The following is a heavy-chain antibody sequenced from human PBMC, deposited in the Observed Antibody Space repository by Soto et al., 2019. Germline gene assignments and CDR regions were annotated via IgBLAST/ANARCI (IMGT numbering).Heavy chain of an antibody. CDR3: ARSGYGRGDNYHFDY. CDR2: GYFRGRT. D-gene: IGHD5-12*01. Sequence: SETLSLTCTVSGVSTFDYYWTWVRQTPGKGLGWSGYGYFRGRTVYNPSLQSRVAISVDTSKRQFSLRLTSVTTSDTAVYFCARSGYGRGDNYHFDYWGPGKLVTVSS. V-gene: IGHV4-59*01. CDR1: GVSTFDYY. J-gene: IGHJ4*02.